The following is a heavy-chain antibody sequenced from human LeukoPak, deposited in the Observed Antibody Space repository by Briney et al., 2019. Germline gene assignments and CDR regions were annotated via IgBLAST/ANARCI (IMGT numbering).Heavy chain of an antibody. CDR3: AGEYKQQPSR. J-gene: IGHJ4*02. CDR2: ISSRSSYT. V-gene: IGHV3-11*05. D-gene: IGHD6-13*01. Sequence: PGGSLRLSCAASGFTFSDYYMNWIRQAPGKGLEWVSSISSRSSYTNYADSVKGRFTISRDNAKNSLYLQMNSLRAEDTAVYYCAGEYKQQPSRWGQGTLVTVSS. CDR1: GFTFSDYY.